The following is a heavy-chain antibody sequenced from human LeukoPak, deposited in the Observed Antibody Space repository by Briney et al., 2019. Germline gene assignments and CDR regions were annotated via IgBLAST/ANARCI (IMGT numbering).Heavy chain of an antibody. CDR2: IWYDGSNK. CDR1: GFTFSSYG. J-gene: IGHJ6*04. CDR3: ARDRGDLPSYYYYYGMDV. Sequence: PGRSLRLSRAASGFTFSSYGMHWVRQAPGKGLEGVAVIWYDGSNKYYADSVKGRFTISRDNSKNTLYLQMNSLRAEDTAVYYCARDRGDLPSYYYYYGMDVWGKGTTVTVSS. V-gene: IGHV3-33*01. D-gene: IGHD3-10*01.